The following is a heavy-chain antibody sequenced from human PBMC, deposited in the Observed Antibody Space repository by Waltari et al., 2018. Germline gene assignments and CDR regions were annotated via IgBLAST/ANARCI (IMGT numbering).Heavy chain of an antibody. CDR2: IIPIFGTA. D-gene: IGHD1-26*01. CDR1: GGTFSNYA. CDR3: ARDDPTHSGSYYMGFSDY. J-gene: IGHJ4*02. V-gene: IGHV1-69*08. Sequence: QVQLVQSGAEVKKPGSSVKVSCKASGGTFSNYAISWVRQAPGQGLEWMGRIIPIFGTANYAQKFQGRVTITADKSTSTAYMELSSLRSEDTAVYYCARDDPTHSGSYYMGFSDYWGQGTLVTVSS.